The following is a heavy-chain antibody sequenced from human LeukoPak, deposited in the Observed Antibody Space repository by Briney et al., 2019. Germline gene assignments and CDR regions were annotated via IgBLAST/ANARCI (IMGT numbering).Heavy chain of an antibody. D-gene: IGHD1-14*01. Sequence: QTGGSLTLSCAGSAFTFGDYGMHCYRQTPGKGREWVAVIAYDGRRAFYTDSGKGRFTIYKDNSKNTMSVQMDDLRAEDTAVYYCTRYNNDHFDYWGQGTLVTVSS. J-gene: IGHJ4*02. CDR2: IAYDGRRA. CDR1: AFTFGDYG. CDR3: TRYNNDHFDY. V-gene: IGHV3-33*01.